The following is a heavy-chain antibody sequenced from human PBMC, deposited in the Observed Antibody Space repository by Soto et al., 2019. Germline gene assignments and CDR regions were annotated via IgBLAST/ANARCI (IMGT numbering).Heavy chain of an antibody. CDR2: INTDGSNT. J-gene: IGHJ6*02. Sequence: PGGSLRLSCAASGLTFNRYWMHWVRHAPGKGLVWVSHINTDGSNTNYADSVKGRFTISRDNAKSTLFLQMNSLRAEDTAVYYCAKDLVAYYYDSSGYRGPYYGMDVRGQGTTVTVSS. CDR1: GLTFNRYW. CDR3: AKDLVAYYYDSSGYRGPYYGMDV. D-gene: IGHD3-22*01. V-gene: IGHV3-74*01.